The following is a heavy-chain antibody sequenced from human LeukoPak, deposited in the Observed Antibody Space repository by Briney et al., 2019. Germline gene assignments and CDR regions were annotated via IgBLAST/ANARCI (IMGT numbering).Heavy chain of an antibody. CDR1: GFTFSSYG. J-gene: IGHJ4*02. V-gene: IGHV3-21*01. Sequence: PGGSLRLSCAASGFTFSSYGMNWVRQAPGKGLEWVSTISSSSSYIYYADSVKGRFTISRDNAKNSLYLQMNSLRAEDTAVYYCARLGPGSSWHFDCWGQGTLVTVSS. CDR3: ARLGPGSSWHFDC. CDR2: ISSSSSYI. D-gene: IGHD6-13*01.